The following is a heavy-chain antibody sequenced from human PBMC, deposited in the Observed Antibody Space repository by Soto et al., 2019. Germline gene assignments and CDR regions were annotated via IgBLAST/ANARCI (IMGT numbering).Heavy chain of an antibody. CDR2: IYYSGST. CDR1: GGSISSSSYY. D-gene: IGHD4-17*01. CDR3: ARDSYGDSPY. J-gene: IGHJ4*02. Sequence: SETLSLTCTVSGGSISSSSYYWSWIRQPPGKGLEWIGYIYYSGSTNYNPSLKSRVTISVDTSKNQFSLKLSSVTAADTAVYYCARDSYGDSPYWGQGTLVTVSS. V-gene: IGHV4-61*01.